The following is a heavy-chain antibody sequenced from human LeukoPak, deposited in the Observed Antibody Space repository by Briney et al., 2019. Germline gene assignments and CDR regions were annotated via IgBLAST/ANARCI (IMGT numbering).Heavy chain of an antibody. D-gene: IGHD5/OR15-5a*01. V-gene: IGHV4-38-2*01. CDR1: DYSITSGDY. CDR2: VYNSVSI. J-gene: IGHJ5*01. Sequence: SETLSLTCVVSDYSITSGDYWAWIRPPPGKGLEWIGIVYNSVSISYNPSLKSRVIMSEDPEKNLFSLNLRSVTAADTAVYYCARNMSTEGWFDSWGRGTLVTVSS. CDR3: ARNMSTEGWFDS.